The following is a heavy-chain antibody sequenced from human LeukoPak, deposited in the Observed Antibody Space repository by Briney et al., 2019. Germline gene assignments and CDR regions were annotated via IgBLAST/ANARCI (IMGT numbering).Heavy chain of an antibody. D-gene: IGHD5-12*01. CDR1: GGTFSRYA. Sequence: SVKVSCKASGGTFSRYAISWVRQSPGQGLEWMGGIIPIFGTANYAQKFQGRVTITADESTSTAYMEVSSLRSEDTAVYYCARAYSAYDFFDYWGQGILVTVSS. CDR3: ARAYSAYDFFDY. V-gene: IGHV1-69*13. J-gene: IGHJ4*02. CDR2: IIPIFGTA.